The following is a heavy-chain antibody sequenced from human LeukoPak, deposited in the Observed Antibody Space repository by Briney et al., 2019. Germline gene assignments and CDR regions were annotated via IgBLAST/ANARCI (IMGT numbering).Heavy chain of an antibody. V-gene: IGHV4-59*12. Sequence: PSETLSLTCTVSGGSISSYYWSWIRQPPGKGLEWIGYIYYSGSTNYNPSLKSRVTISVDTSKNQFSLKLSSVTAADTAVYYCAGGRYSNVHYYYYGMDVWGQGTTVTVSS. J-gene: IGHJ6*02. CDR2: IYYSGST. D-gene: IGHD4-4*01. CDR3: AGGRYSNVHYYYYGMDV. CDR1: GGSISSYY.